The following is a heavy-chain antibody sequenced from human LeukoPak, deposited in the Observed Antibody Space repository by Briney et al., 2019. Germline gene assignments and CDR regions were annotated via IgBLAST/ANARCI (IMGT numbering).Heavy chain of an antibody. Sequence: ASVKVSCKASGYTFINYYMHWVRQAPGQGLEWMGIVNPSGGSTSYAQKFQGRVTMTRDTSTSTVYMELSSLRSEDTAVYYCARDESTSILWWWGQGTLVTVSS. V-gene: IGHV1-46*01. J-gene: IGHJ1*01. CDR3: ARDESTSILWW. D-gene: IGHD2-21*01. CDR1: GYTFINYY. CDR2: VNPSGGST.